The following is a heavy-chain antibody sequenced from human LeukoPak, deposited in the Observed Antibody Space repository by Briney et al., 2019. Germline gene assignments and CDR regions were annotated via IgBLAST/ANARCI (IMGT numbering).Heavy chain of an antibody. Sequence: PSETLSLTCTASGGSISSYYWSWIRQPAGKGLEWIGRIYTSGSTNYNPSLKSRVTISVDRSKNQFSLKLSSVTAADTAVYYCARAGVLWFGGSWLPIPDAFDIWGQGTMVTVSS. CDR1: GGSISSYY. CDR2: IYTSGST. D-gene: IGHD3-10*01. J-gene: IGHJ3*02. CDR3: ARAGVLWFGGSWLPIPDAFDI. V-gene: IGHV4-4*07.